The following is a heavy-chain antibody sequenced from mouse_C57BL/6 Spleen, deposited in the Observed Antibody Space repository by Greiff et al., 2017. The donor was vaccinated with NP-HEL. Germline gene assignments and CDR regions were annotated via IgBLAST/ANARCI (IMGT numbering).Heavy chain of an antibody. CDR1: GYTFTSYW. V-gene: IGHV1-69*01. CDR3: ARGRFTTVVAHWYFDV. D-gene: IGHD1-1*01. J-gene: IGHJ1*03. CDR2: IDPSDSYT. Sequence: QVQLQQPGAELVMPGASVKLSCKASGYTFTSYWMHWVKQRPGQGLEWIGEIDPSDSYTNYNQKFKGKSTLTVDKSSSTAYMQLSSLTSEDSAVYYCARGRFTTVVAHWYFDVWGTGTTVTVSS.